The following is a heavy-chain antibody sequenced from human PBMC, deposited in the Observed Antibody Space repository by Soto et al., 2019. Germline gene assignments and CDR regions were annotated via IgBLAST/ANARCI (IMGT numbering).Heavy chain of an antibody. V-gene: IGHV4-30-2*01. J-gene: IGHJ3*02. D-gene: IGHD3-22*01. CDR3: ARLYYYDSREFAFDI. CDR1: GGSISSGGYS. CDR2: IYHSGST. Sequence: SETLSLTCSVSGGSISSGGYSWSWIRQPTGKGMEGIGYIYHSGSTYYDPSLKSRVTMSVDRSKNQFSLKLSSVTAADTAVYYCARLYYYDSREFAFDIWGQGIMVTVSS.